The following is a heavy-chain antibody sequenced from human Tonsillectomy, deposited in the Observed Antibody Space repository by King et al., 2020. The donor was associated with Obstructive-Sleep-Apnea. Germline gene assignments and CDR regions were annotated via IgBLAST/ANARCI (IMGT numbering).Heavy chain of an antibody. CDR2: ISYDGSNK. Sequence: QVQLVESGGGVVQPGRSLRLSCAASGFTFSSYGMHWVRQAPGKGLEWVAVISYDGSNKYYADSVKGRFTISRDNSKNTLYLQMNSLRAEDTAVYYCAPQDTAMGAFDYWGQGTLVTVSS. J-gene: IGHJ4*02. D-gene: IGHD5-18*01. CDR1: GFTFSSYG. CDR3: APQDTAMGAFDY. V-gene: IGHV3-30*03.